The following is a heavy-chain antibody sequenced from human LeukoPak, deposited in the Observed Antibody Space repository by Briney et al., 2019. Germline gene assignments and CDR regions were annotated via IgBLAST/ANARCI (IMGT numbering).Heavy chain of an antibody. CDR2: IYSNGWT. CDR1: GGSISTDLDY. J-gene: IGHJ5*02. D-gene: IGHD6-19*01. Sequence: SETLSLTCTVSGGSISTDLDYWTWIRQPAGKGLEWIGRIYSNGWTDYNPPLKSRVSISIDTSKNHFSLKMSLATAADTALYYCARGSGWNSVDPWGPGTLVTVSS. V-gene: IGHV4-61*02. CDR3: ARGSGWNSVDP.